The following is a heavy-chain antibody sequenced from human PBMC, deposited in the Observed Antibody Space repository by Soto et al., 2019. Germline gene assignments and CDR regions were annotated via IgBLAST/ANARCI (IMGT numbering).Heavy chain of an antibody. Sequence: PGGSLRLSCAASGFTFSNAWMSWVRQAPGKGLEWVGRIKSKTDGRTTDYAAPVKGRFTISRDDSKNTLYLQMNSLKTEDTAVYYCTTDALYCSGGSCHRYYWGQGTLVTVSS. J-gene: IGHJ4*02. CDR3: TTDALYCSGGSCHRYY. CDR2: IKSKTDGRTT. D-gene: IGHD2-15*01. V-gene: IGHV3-15*01. CDR1: GFTFSNAW.